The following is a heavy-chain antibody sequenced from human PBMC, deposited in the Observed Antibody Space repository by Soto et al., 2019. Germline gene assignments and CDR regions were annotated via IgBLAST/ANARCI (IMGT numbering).Heavy chain of an antibody. CDR1: GFTFSSYA. V-gene: IGHV3-23*01. Sequence: PGESLKISCAASGFTFSSYAMNWVRQAPGKGLEWVSTISGSGGSTYYADSMKGRFTISRDNSKNTLYLQVNSLRAEDTAIYYCAKDLYLRESSSSSCDYWGHGTLVTVSS. CDR3: AKDLYLRESSSSSCDY. CDR2: ISGSGGST. J-gene: IGHJ4*01. D-gene: IGHD6-6*01.